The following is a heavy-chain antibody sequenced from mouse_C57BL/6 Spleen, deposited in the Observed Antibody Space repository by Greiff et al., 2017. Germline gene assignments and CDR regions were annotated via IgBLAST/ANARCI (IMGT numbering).Heavy chain of an antibody. D-gene: IGHD1-1*01. J-gene: IGHJ4*01. Sequence: QVQLKQSGTELVKPGASVKLSCKASGYTFTSYWMHWVKQRPGQGLGWIGNINPSNGGTNYNEKFKSKATLTVDTSSSTAYMQLSSLTSEDSAVYYCARDGLRFYAMDDWGQGTSVTVSS. CDR3: ARDGLRFYAMDD. CDR2: INPSNGGT. V-gene: IGHV1-53*01. CDR1: GYTFTSYW.